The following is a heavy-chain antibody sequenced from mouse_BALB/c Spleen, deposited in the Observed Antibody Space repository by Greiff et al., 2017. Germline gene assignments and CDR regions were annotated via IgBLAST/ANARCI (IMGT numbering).Heavy chain of an antibody. Sequence: VKLQESGPELVKPGASVKISCKASGYSFTGYFMNWVKQSHGKSLEWIGRINPYNGDTFYNQKFKGKATLTVDKSSSTAHMELLSLTSEDSAVYYCGRGYYGYDGAMDYWGQGTSVTVSS. J-gene: IGHJ4*01. D-gene: IGHD2-2*01. CDR3: GRGYYGYDGAMDY. CDR2: INPYNGDT. CDR1: GYSFTGYF. V-gene: IGHV1-37*01.